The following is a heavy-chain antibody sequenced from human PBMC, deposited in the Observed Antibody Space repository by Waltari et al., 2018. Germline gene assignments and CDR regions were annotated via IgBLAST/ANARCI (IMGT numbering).Heavy chain of an antibody. D-gene: IGHD6-13*01. CDR1: GFPFSRYW. V-gene: IGHV3-7*04. CDR2: IKQDGSEK. CDR3: ARDIAAAGLWFDP. Sequence: EVQLVESGGGLVQPGGSLRLSCAASGFPFSRYWLSWVRQAPGKGLEWVANIKQDGSEKYYVDSVKGRFTISRDNAKNSLYLQMNSLRAEDTAVYYCARDIAAAGLWFDPWGQGTLVTVSS. J-gene: IGHJ5*02.